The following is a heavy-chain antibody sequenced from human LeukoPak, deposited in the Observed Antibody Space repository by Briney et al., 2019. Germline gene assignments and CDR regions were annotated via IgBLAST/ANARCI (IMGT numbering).Heavy chain of an antibody. CDR3: ARDLGSPWAYFDY. CDR1: GYTFTSYA. V-gene: IGHV1-3*01. J-gene: IGHJ4*02. Sequence: ASVKVSCKASGYTFTSYAMHWARQAPGQRLEWMGWINAGNGNTKYSQKFQGRVTITRDTSASTAYMELSSLRSEDTAVYYCARDLGSPWAYFDYWGQGTLVTVSS. D-gene: IGHD7-27*01. CDR2: INAGNGNT.